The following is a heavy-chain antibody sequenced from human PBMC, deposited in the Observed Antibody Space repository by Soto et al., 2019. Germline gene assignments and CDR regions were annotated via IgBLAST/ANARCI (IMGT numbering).Heavy chain of an antibody. CDR2: ISTYNGNT. V-gene: IGHV1-18*01. D-gene: IGHD4-17*01. J-gene: IGHJ4*02. CDR3: ARGDYGDYDY. CDR1: GYTFTNFG. Sequence: QVQLVQSGAEVKEPGASVKVSCKASGYTFTNFGVSWVRQAPGQGLEWVGWISTYNGNTNCAQNLQDRVTMTTDTSTSTAYMELRSLRSDDTAVYYCARGDYGDYDYWGQGTLVTVSS.